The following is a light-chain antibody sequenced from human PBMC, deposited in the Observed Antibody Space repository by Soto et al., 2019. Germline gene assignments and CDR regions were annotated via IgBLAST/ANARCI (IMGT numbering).Light chain of an antibody. V-gene: IGLV2-8*01. CDR3: SSSAGIYHYLV. CDR1: SSDIGGYNS. CDR2: EVN. Sequence: QSVLTQPPSASGSPGQSVTMSCTGTSSDIGGYNSVSWYQQHPGKAPRLMIYEVNKRPSGVPDRFSGSKSGYTASLTVSGLQTEDEAFYYCSSSAGIYHYLVFGGGTKVTVL. J-gene: IGLJ3*02.